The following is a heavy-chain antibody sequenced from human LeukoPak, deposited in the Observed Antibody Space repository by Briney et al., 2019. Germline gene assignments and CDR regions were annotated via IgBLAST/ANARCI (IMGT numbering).Heavy chain of an antibody. Sequence: PGGSLRLSCAASGFTFSSYGMHWVRQAPGKGLEWVAFIRYDGSNKYYADSVKGRFTISRDNSKNTLYLQMNSLRAEDTAVYYCAKPQWELPGLYYYYMNVWGKGTTVTVSS. CDR3: AKPQWELPGLYYYYMNV. CDR2: IRYDGSNK. V-gene: IGHV3-30*02. CDR1: GFTFSSYG. D-gene: IGHD1-26*01. J-gene: IGHJ6*03.